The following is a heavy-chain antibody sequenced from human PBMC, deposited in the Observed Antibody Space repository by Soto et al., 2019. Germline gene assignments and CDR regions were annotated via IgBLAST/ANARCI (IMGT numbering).Heavy chain of an antibody. CDR2: IYYSGST. CDR3: ARRYGPGFDY. J-gene: IGHJ4*02. D-gene: IGHD4-17*01. V-gene: IGHV4-59*08. Sequence: SETRSLTCAVSGESFSGYYWSWIRQPPGKGLEWIGYIYYSGSTTYNPSLKSRVTISVDTSKNQFSLKLSSVTAADTAVYYCARRYGPGFDYWGQGTLVTVSS. CDR1: GESFSGYY.